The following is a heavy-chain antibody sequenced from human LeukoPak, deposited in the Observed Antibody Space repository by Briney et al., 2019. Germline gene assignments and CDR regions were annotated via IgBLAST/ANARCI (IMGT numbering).Heavy chain of an antibody. CDR3: ARVGRWFGAFDI. CDR1: GFTFSDHY. CDR2: IRSKATGHST. V-gene: IGHV3-72*01. D-gene: IGHD3-10*01. Sequence: GGSLRLSCAASGFTFSDHYMDWVRQASGKGLERVGRIRSKATGHSTDYAASVKGRFTLSRDDSKNSLYLQMNTLKTEDTAVYFCARVGRWFGAFDIWGQGTMVTVSS. J-gene: IGHJ3*02.